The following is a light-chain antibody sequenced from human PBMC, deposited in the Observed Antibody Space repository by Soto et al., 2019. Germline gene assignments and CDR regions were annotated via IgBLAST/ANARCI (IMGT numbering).Light chain of an antibody. CDR3: CSDTSRSTTV. CDR2: EDN. CDR1: SSDVGGYND. Sequence: QSVLTQPASVSGSPGQSITISCTGTSSDVGGYNDVSWYQQHPGKAPKLLIYEDNNPPSGLANRFSGSKSGTTASLAISGLAAEDEDDYYCCSDTSRSTTVFGTGTKLTVL. V-gene: IGLV2-14*01. J-gene: IGLJ1*01.